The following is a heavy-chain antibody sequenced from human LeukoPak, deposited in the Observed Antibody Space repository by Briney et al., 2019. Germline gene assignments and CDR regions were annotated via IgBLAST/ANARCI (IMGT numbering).Heavy chain of an antibody. CDR2: ISGSGGSA. V-gene: IGHV3-23*01. CDR3: ARGPSGYHNT. J-gene: IGHJ4*02. Sequence: GGSLRLSCAASGFTFSNFGMSWVRQAPGKGLEWVSVISGSGGSAYYADSVKGRFTVSRDNSKNTLYLQMNSLRAEDTAVYYCARGPSGYHNTGGQGTLVTVSS. CDR1: GFTFSNFG. D-gene: IGHD5-12*01.